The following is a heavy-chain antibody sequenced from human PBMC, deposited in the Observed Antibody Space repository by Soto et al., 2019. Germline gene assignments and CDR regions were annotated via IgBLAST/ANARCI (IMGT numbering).Heavy chain of an antibody. J-gene: IGHJ5*02. V-gene: IGHV4-34*01. Sequence: SETLSLTCAVYCGSFSGYYWSWIRQPPGKGLKWIGEINHSGSTNYNPSLKSRVTISVDTSKNQFSLKLSSVTAADTAVYYCARRGGFIVVVPAARPALDPWGQGTLVTVSS. CDR3: ARRGGFIVVVPAARPALDP. D-gene: IGHD2-2*01. CDR2: INHSGST. CDR1: CGSFSGYY.